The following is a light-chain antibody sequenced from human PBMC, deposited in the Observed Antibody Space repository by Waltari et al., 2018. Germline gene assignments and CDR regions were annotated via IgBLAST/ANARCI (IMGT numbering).Light chain of an antibody. V-gene: IGKV3-20*01. CDR3: QHYVRLPAT. J-gene: IGKJ1*01. CDR2: GAS. CDR1: QSVSRA. Sequence: EIVLTQSPGSLSSSPGERVTLSCRASQSVSRALAWDQQKPGQAPRLLIFGASNRATGIPDRFSGSGSETDFSLTISRLEPEDFAGYYCQHYVRLPATFGRGTKGEIK.